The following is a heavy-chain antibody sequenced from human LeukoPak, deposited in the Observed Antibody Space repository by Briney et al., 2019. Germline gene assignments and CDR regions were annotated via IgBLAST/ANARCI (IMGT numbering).Heavy chain of an antibody. J-gene: IGHJ3*02. Sequence: PSETLSLTCTVSGGSISSYYWSWIRQPPGKGLEWIGYIYYSGSTNYNPSLKSRVTISVDTSKNQFSLKLRSVTAADTAVYYCARRPAFEVLPTGSGAFDIWGQGTMVTVSS. D-gene: IGHD1-1*01. V-gene: IGHV4-59*08. CDR2: IYYSGST. CDR1: GGSISSYY. CDR3: ARRPAFEVLPTGSGAFDI.